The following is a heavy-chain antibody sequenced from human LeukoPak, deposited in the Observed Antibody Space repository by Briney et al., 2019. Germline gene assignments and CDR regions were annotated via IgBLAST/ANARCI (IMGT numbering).Heavy chain of an antibody. V-gene: IGHV3-23*01. CDR1: GFTVSNYA. CDR2: ISGSGTTT. CDR3: AKGHSDHGAVDY. J-gene: IGHJ4*02. Sequence: GGSLRLSCAASGFTVSNYAMSWVRQAPGKGLEWVSGISGSGTTTYYADSVQGRFTTSRDNSKNTMYLQMNGLRDEDTAVYYCAKGHSDHGAVDYWGQGTLVTVSS. D-gene: IGHD4-17*01.